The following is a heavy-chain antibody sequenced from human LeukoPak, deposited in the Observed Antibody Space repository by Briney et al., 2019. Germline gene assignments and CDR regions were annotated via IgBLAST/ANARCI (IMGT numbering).Heavy chain of an antibody. CDR3: ARIQIITMVRGVIPSFFDY. CDR1: GGSFSGYY. J-gene: IGHJ4*02. CDR2: INNSGST. V-gene: IGHV4-34*01. D-gene: IGHD3-10*01. Sequence: SETLSLTCAVYGGSFSGYYWSWIRQPPGKGLEWIGEINNSGSTNYNPSLKSRVTISVDTSKNQFSLKLSSVTAADTAVYYCARIQIITMVRGVIPSFFDYWGQGTLVTVSS.